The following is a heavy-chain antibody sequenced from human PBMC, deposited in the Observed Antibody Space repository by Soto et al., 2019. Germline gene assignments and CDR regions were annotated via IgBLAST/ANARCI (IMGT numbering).Heavy chain of an antibody. D-gene: IGHD3-10*01. J-gene: IGHJ4*02. V-gene: IGHV4-34*01. CDR2: INHSGST. CDR3: ARGSHGKRYYGSGSSSHFDY. Sequence: SWIRQPPGKGLEWIGEINHSGSTNYNPSLKSRVTISVDTSKNQFSLKLTSVTAADTAVYYCARGSHGKRYYGSGSSSHFDYWGQGTLVTVSS.